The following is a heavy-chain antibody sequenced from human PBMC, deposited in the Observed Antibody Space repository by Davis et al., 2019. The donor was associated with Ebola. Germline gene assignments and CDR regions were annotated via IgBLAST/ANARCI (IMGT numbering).Heavy chain of an antibody. CDR3: ARDRENAYVGNSGPFQY. Sequence: SVKVSCKASRGTLNTYAISWVRQAPGQGPEWMGGIVPVFGTANYAQKFQGRVTISADISTSTVYMELSSLTSEDTAIYYCARDRENAYVGNSGPFQYWGQGTLVTVSS. CDR2: IVPVFGTA. D-gene: IGHD4-23*01. J-gene: IGHJ4*02. V-gene: IGHV1-69*06. CDR1: RGTLNTYA.